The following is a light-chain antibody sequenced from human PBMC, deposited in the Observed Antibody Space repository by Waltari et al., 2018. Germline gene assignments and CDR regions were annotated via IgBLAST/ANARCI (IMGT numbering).Light chain of an antibody. CDR2: AAS. V-gene: IGKV1-39*01. CDR3: PQLNSTRT. J-gene: IGKJ1*01. CDR1: QSSSSY. Sequence: IQLTQPPPSPSASVGARVTITCLASQSSSSYLNWYQHKPGKAPKRLIYAASSLQSAVPSSCLGSGSGTDFSLAISSVQPPAFATDYCPQLNSTRTFDEGTKVEIK.